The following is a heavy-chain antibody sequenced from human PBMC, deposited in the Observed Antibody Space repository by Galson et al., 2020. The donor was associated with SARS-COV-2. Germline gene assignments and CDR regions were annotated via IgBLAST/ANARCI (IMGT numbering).Heavy chain of an antibody. CDR2: IFHRGNT. CDR3: ARDGVAGDY. J-gene: IGHJ4*02. V-gene: IGHV4-38-2*02. Sequence: ETLSLTCTVSGYPITIGYYWGWIRQPPGKGLEWIGSIFHRGNTYYNPSLKSRVTISLDTSRNQFSLNLGSVTAADTAIYYCARDGVAGDYWGRGTQVTVSS. D-gene: IGHD3-3*01. CDR1: GYPITIGYY.